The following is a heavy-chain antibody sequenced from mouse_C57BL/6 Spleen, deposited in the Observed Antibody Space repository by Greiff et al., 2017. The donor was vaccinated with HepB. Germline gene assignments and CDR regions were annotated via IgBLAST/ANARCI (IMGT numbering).Heavy chain of an antibody. Sequence: EVQLVESEGGLVQPGSSMKLSCTASGFTFSDYYMAWVRQVPEKGLEWVANINYDGSSTYYLDSLKSRFIISRDNAKNILYLQMSSLKSEDTATYYCARDYYYGGFDYWGQGTTLTVSS. CDR1: GFTFSDYY. V-gene: IGHV5-16*01. CDR3: ARDYYYGGFDY. D-gene: IGHD1-1*01. J-gene: IGHJ2*01. CDR2: INYDGSST.